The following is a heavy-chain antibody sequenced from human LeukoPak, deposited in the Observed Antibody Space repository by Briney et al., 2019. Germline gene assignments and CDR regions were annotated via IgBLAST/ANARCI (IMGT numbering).Heavy chain of an antibody. J-gene: IGHJ4*02. V-gene: IGHV4-30-2*01. Sequence: SQTLSLTCAVSGGSISSGSYSWSWIRQPPGKGLEWIGYIYHGGSTYYNPSLKSRVTISVDRSKNQFSLKLSSVTAADTAVYYCARSVDTGNPGFDYWGQGTLVTVSS. CDR1: GGSISSGSYS. CDR2: IYHGGST. CDR3: ARSVDTGNPGFDY. D-gene: IGHD5-18*01.